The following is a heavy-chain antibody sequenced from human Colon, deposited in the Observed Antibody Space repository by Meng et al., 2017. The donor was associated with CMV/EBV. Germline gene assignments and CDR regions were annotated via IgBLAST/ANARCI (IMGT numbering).Heavy chain of an antibody. CDR3: ARGDGGEDWNYDY. CDR1: GGSISSYY. CDR2: IYYNGST. J-gene: IGHJ4*02. Sequence: SETLSLTCTVSGGSISSYYWSWIRQPPGKGLEWIGYIYYNGSTNYNPSLKSRVTISVDTSKNQFSLKLSSVTAADTAVYYCARGDGGEDWNYDYWGQGTLVTVSS. D-gene: IGHD1-7*01. V-gene: IGHV4-59*01.